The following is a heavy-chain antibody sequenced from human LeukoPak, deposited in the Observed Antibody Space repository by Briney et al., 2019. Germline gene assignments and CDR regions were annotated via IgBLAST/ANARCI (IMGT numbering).Heavy chain of an antibody. CDR2: INQNGGET. CDR3: ARSELYCGGDCYEGHWFDP. D-gene: IGHD2-21*02. Sequence: GGSPRLSCTASGFTFSSFYMSWVRQAPGKGLEWVANINQNGGETNYVDSVKGRFTISRDNAKKSLYLQINSLRAEDTAVYYCARSELYCGGDCYEGHWFDPWGQGTLVTVSS. V-gene: IGHV3-7*03. J-gene: IGHJ5*02. CDR1: GFTFSSFY.